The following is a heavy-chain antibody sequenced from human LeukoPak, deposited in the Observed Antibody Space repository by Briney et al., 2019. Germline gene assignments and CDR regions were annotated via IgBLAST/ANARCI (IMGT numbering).Heavy chain of an antibody. CDR2: IDAEGSGT. V-gene: IGHV3-74*01. J-gene: IGHJ4*02. Sequence: PGGSLRLSCAASGFTFSSHWMHWVRQAQGKGLAWVSRIDAEGSGTTYVDSVKGRFTISRDNAKSTLYLQMYSLRAEDTAVYYCARGSGEGATDYWGQGTLVTVSS. CDR3: ARGSGEGATDY. CDR1: GFTFSSHW. D-gene: IGHD1-26*01.